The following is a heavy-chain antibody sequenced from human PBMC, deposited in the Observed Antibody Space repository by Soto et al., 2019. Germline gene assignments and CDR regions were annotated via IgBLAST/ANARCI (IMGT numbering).Heavy chain of an antibody. CDR3: AKDLRPDGRYDLDY. D-gene: IGHD1-26*01. J-gene: IGHJ4*02. CDR2: MIGDGTSW. Sequence: EVQLLESGGCLAQAGGSLRLSCAASGFNFKIYAMNWIRQAPGKGLEWVSVMIGDGTSWDYADSVRGRFTISRDNSKNTLYLQMNKLRAEDTAIYYCAKDLRPDGRYDLDYWGQGTLVTVSS. CDR1: GFNFKIYA. V-gene: IGHV3-23*01.